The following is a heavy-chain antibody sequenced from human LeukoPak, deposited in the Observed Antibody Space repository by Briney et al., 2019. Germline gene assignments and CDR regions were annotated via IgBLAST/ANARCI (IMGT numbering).Heavy chain of an antibody. J-gene: IGHJ3*02. CDR2: IYTSGST. Sequence: PSETLSLTCTVSGGSISSYYWSWIRQPAGKGREWIGRIYTSGSTNYNPSLKSRVTMSVDTSKNQFSLKLSSVTAADTAVYYCARDTPRDYYDSSGYSDAFDIWGQGTMVTVS. CDR3: ARDTPRDYYDSSGYSDAFDI. V-gene: IGHV4-4*07. CDR1: GGSISSYY. D-gene: IGHD3-22*01.